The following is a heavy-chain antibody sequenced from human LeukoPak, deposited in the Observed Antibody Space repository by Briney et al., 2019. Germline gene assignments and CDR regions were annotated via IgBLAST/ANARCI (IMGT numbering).Heavy chain of an antibody. CDR1: GFTFSIYD. CDR3: ATMGLGTVAGPDY. Sequence: GGSLRLSCAASGFTFSIYDMSWVRQAPGKGLEWVSTIGGSGDPTYYADSVKGRFTVSRDNSKNTLYLQMNSLRAEDTAIYYCATMGLGTVAGPDYWGQGTLVTVSS. V-gene: IGHV3-23*01. J-gene: IGHJ4*02. CDR2: IGGSGDPT. D-gene: IGHD6-19*01.